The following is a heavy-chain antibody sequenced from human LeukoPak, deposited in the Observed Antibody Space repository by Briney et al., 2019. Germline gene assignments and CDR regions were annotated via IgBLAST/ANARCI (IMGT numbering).Heavy chain of an antibody. CDR3: ARSRSDAGIY. CDR1: GGSISSSSYY. V-gene: IGHV4-39*07. CDR2: IYKSGST. J-gene: IGHJ4*02. Sequence: SETLSLTCTVSGGSISSSSYYWGWIRQPPGKGLEWIGSIYKSGSTYYNPSLKSRVTISIDTSKNQFSPKLSSVTAADTAVYYCARSRSDAGIYWGQGTLVTVSS.